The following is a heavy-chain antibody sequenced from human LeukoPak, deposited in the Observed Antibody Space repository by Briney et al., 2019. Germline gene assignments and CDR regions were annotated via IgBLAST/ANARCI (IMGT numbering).Heavy chain of an antibody. Sequence: PGGSQRLSCAASGFSFHTYWMYWVRQAPGKGLVWVSHINSDGSIVNYEDSVKGRFTISRDNAKNTLYLQMNSLGADDTALYFCSRGRNWDDGDYWGQGTLVTVSS. D-gene: IGHD1-1*01. V-gene: IGHV3-74*01. CDR2: INSDGSIV. CDR3: SRGRNWDDGDY. CDR1: GFSFHTYW. J-gene: IGHJ4*02.